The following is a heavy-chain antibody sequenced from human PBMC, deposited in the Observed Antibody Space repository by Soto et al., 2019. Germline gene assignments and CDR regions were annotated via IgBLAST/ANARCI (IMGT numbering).Heavy chain of an antibody. J-gene: IGHJ4*02. CDR1: GCSLSDYY. CDR2: ISSSGDTK. CDR3: AKPPSRYSSSYFDY. D-gene: IGHD6-13*01. V-gene: IGHV3-11*01. Sequence: PWGSMRLSCAAAGCSLSDYYMSWFRQAPGKGLPWVPYISSSGDTKLYAGSVKGRFTISRDSARNSRHLELNSLRAEDTAVYYCAKPPSRYSSSYFDYCTQGTLVTVSS.